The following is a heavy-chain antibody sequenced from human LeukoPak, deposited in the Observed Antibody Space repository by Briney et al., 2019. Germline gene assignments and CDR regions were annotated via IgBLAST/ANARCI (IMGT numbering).Heavy chain of an antibody. CDR2: ISSSSSYI. CDR3: ARQLGSSGHGY. CDR1: GFTFSRYS. V-gene: IGHV3-21*01. D-gene: IGHD6-19*01. Sequence: GGSLRLSCAVSGFTFSRYSMNWVRQAPGKGLEWVSSISSSSSYIYYADSVKGRFTISRDTANNSLSLQMNSLRAEDTAVYYCARQLGSSGHGYWGQGTLVTVSS. J-gene: IGHJ4*02.